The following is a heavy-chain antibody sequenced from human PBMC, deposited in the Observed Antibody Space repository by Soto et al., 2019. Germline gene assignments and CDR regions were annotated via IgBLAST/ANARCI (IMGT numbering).Heavy chain of an antibody. D-gene: IGHD2-2*01. V-gene: IGHV4-34*01. CDR2: INHSGST. CDR3: ARKPDIYYLDS. CDR1: GGAFRQYY. Sequence: PSETLSLTCAVSGGAFRQYYWSWFRQPPGKGLEWIGEINHSGSTSYNPSLLRRFTMSIDTSKNQFSLNLTSVNAADADISFCARKPDIYYLDSWGQGTQVTVSS. J-gene: IGHJ4*02.